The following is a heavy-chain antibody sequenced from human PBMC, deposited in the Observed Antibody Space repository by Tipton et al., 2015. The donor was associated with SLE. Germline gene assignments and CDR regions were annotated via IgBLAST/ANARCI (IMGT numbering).Heavy chain of an antibody. CDR2: ISVYNGNT. CDR1: GYSFASYG. Sequence: QVQLVQSGAEVKKPGASVKVSCKASGYSFASYGIAWVRQAPGQGLEWMGWISVYNGNTNYVQKLQGRVTMTTDTSTSTAYMELRSLRSDDTAVYYCAREGLRWLYFDYWGQGTLVTVSS. CDR3: AREGLRWLYFDY. V-gene: IGHV1-18*01. J-gene: IGHJ4*02. D-gene: IGHD5-12*01.